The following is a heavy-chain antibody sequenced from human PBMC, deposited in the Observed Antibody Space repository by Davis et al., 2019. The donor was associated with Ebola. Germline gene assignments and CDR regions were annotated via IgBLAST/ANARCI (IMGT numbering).Heavy chain of an antibody. V-gene: IGHV3-64D*06. CDR3: VKRGGSSTSSWLSYLEF. CDR1: GFTFSIYA. CDR2: ISGAGGST. J-gene: IGHJ4*02. D-gene: IGHD6-13*01. Sequence: GGSLRLSCSASGFTFSIYAMYWVRQAPGKGLEYVSSISGAGGSTYFSDSVRGRFTISRDNSKNTVFLQMSSLRTEDTAVYFCVKRGGSSTSSWLSYLEFWGQGTLVTVSS.